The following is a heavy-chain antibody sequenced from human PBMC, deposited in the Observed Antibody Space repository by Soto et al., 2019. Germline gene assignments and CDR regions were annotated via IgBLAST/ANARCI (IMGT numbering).Heavy chain of an antibody. CDR3: ARAADTAMVTGVDY. V-gene: IGHV3-11*01. J-gene: IGHJ4*02. CDR2: ISSSGSTI. CDR1: GFTFSDYY. Sequence: PGGSLRLSCAASGFTFSDYYMSWIRQAPGKGLEWVSYISSSGSTIYYADSVKGRFTISRDNAKNSLYLQMNSLRPEDTAVYYCARAADTAMVTGVDYWGQGTLVTVSS. D-gene: IGHD5-18*01.